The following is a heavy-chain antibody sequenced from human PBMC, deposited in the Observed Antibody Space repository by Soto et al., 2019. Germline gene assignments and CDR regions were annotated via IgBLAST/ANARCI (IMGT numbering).Heavy chain of an antibody. J-gene: IGHJ4*02. Sequence: GGSLRLSGAASGFTFSSYAMSWFRQAPGKGLEWVSAISGSGGSTYYADSVKGRFTISRYNSKNTLYLQMNSLRSEDTAVYYCAKDLGLTIFGVVITPSFDYWGQGTLVTVSS. CDR1: GFTFSSYA. V-gene: IGHV3-23*01. CDR3: AKDLGLTIFGVVITPSFDY. CDR2: ISGSGGST. D-gene: IGHD3-3*01.